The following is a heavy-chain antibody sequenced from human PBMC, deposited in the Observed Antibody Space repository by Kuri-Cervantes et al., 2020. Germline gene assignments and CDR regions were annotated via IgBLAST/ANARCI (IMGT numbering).Heavy chain of an antibody. CDR3: ARMRRSGNYPLTTYYFDY. V-gene: IGHV2-5*01. J-gene: IGHJ4*02. Sequence: SGPTLVKPTQTLTLTCTFSGFSLSTSGVGVGWIRQPPGKALEWLALIYWNDDKRYSPSLKSRLTITKDTSKNQVVLTMTNMDPVDTATYYCARMRRSGNYPLTTYYFDYWGQGTLVTVSS. D-gene: IGHD1-26*01. CDR1: GFSLSTSGVG. CDR2: IYWNDDK.